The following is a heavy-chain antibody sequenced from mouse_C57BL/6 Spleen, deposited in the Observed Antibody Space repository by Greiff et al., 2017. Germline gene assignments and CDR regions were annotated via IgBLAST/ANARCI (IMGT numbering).Heavy chain of an antibody. CDR3: ARSGDYGSSYENY. V-gene: IGHV1-64*01. CDR2: IHPNSGST. D-gene: IGHD1-1*01. CDR1: GYTFTSYW. J-gene: IGHJ2*01. Sequence: VQLQQPGAELVKPGASVKLSCKASGYTFTSYWMHWVKQRPGQGLEWIGMIHPNSGSTNYNEKFKSKATLTVDKSSSTAYMQLSSLTSEDSAVYYCARSGDYGSSYENYGGKGTTLTVSS.